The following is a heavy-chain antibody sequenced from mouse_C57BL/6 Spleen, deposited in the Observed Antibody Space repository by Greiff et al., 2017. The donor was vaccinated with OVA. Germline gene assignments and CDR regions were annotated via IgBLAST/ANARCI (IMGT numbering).Heavy chain of an antibody. Sequence: VQLQQSGPELVKPGASVKISCKASGYTFTDYYMNWVKQSHGKSLEWIGDINPNNGGTSYNQKFKGKATLTVDKSSSTAYMELRSLTSEDSAVYYCASCNYYFDYWGQGTTLTVSS. CDR2: INPNNGGT. J-gene: IGHJ2*01. D-gene: IGHD2-1*01. V-gene: IGHV1-26*01. CDR3: ASCNYYFDY. CDR1: GYTFTDYY.